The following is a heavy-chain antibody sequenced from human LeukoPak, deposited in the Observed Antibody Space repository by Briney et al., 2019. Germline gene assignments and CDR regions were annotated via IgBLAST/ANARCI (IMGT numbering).Heavy chain of an antibody. V-gene: IGHV3-72*01. Sequence: PVGSLRLFCEVSGLSFSDYYIDWVRQAPGRGLEWVGRTRNKAKGHTTEYAASLEGRFTISRDGSKNSVYLQMNSLKIEDTAVYYCTRVGYYDRNGDSIDALDIWGQGTWVTVSS. CDR1: GLSFSDYY. CDR2: TRNKAKGHTT. CDR3: TRVGYYDRNGDSIDALDI. D-gene: IGHD3-22*01. J-gene: IGHJ3*02.